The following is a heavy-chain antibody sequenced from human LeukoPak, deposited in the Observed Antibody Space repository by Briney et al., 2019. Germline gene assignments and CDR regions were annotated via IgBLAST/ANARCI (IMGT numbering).Heavy chain of an antibody. V-gene: IGHV3-23*01. D-gene: IGHD3-22*01. CDR2: ISGSGGNT. CDR1: GFTFSSYA. CDR3: AKGLVVGHTMIVVVALDY. Sequence: GGSLRLSCAASGFTFSSYAMSWVRQAPGKGLEWVSAISGSGGNTYYADSVKGRFTISRDNSKNTLYLQMNSLRAEDTAVYYCAKGLVVGHTMIVVVALDYWGQGTLVTVSS. J-gene: IGHJ4*02.